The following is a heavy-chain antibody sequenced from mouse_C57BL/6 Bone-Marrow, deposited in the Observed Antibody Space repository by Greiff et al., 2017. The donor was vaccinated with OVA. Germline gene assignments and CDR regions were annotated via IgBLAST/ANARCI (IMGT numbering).Heavy chain of an antibody. CDR1: GYSITSGYD. J-gene: IGHJ1*03. Sequence: QLKESGPGMVKPSQSLSLPCTVTGYSITSGYDWHWIRHFPGNKLEWMGYISYSGSTNYNPSLKSRISITHDTSQNHFFLKLNSVTTEDTATYDCARDQGYDYDPLYFDVWGTGTTVTVSS. D-gene: IGHD2-4*01. CDR3: ARDQGYDYDPLYFDV. CDR2: ISYSGST. V-gene: IGHV3-1*01.